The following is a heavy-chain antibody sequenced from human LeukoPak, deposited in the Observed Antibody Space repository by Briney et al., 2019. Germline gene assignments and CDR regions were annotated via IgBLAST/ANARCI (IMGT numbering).Heavy chain of an antibody. CDR3: AREGGFYRPLDY. J-gene: IGHJ4*02. CDR2: VHLDGRT. V-gene: IGHV4-4*02. CDR1: GGSVIETDW. D-gene: IGHD3-3*01. Sequence: SGTLSPTCGVCGGSVIETDWWTCVRQPPGKGLEWIGEVHLDGRTNYNPSLESRLTMSVDVSENQVSLKLTSVTAADTAVYYCAREGGFYRPLDYSGQGTLVTVSS.